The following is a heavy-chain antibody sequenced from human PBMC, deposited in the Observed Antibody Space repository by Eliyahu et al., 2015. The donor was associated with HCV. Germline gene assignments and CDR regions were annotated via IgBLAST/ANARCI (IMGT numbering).Heavy chain of an antibody. J-gene: IGHJ3*02. V-gene: IGHV3-9*01. D-gene: IGHD3-10*01. CDR1: GFIXDDXA. Sequence: EVQLVASGGGLVRPGRSLXLSXGAXGFIXDDXAMHWVRQVPGKGLEWVSGISWNSGNIGYADSVKGRFTISRDNAKNSLYLQMNSLRAEDTALYYCVRVKGSGSLDAFDIWGQGTMVTVSS. CDR3: VRVKGSGSLDAFDI. CDR2: ISWNSGNI.